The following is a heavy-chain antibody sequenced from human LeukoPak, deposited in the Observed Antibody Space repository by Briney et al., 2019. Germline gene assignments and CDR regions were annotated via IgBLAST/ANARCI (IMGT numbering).Heavy chain of an antibody. CDR1: GGTFSSYA. CDR3: ARNDYGDYFY. Sequence: ASVKVSCKASGGTFSSYAISWVRQAPGQGLEWMGGIIPIFGTANYAQKFQGRVTITADKSTSTAYMELSSLRSEDMAVYYCARNDYGDYFYWGQGTLVTVSS. J-gene: IGHJ4*02. V-gene: IGHV1-69*06. D-gene: IGHD4-17*01. CDR2: IIPIFGTA.